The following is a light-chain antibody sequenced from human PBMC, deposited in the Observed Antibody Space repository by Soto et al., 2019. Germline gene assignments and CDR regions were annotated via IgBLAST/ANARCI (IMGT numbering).Light chain of an antibody. CDR2: AAS. CDR3: EEYSSYPPS. J-gene: IGKJ4*01. CDR1: QGISKY. V-gene: IGKV1-16*02. Sequence: DIQITQSQSSLSASVGDRVTITFRATQGISKYLAWFQQEPGKAPKSLLYAASSFQSGVKSKFRGSGSGTDFTLTITSLQPEDFATNYCEEYSSYPPSFGGGTKVEIK.